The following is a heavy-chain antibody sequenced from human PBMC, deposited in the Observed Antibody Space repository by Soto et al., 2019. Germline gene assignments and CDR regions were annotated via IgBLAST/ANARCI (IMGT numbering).Heavy chain of an antibody. Sequence: QVQLVESGGGVVQPGRSLRLSCAASGFTFSSYGMHWVRQAPGKGLEWVAVIRYDGSNKYYADSVKGRFSISRENSKNTLYLQMNSLRAEDTAVYYCAKDIAAAGTPGFDYWGQGTLVPVS. CDR3: AKDIAAAGTPGFDY. V-gene: IGHV3-33*06. CDR2: IRYDGSNK. D-gene: IGHD6-13*01. J-gene: IGHJ4*02. CDR1: GFTFSSYG.